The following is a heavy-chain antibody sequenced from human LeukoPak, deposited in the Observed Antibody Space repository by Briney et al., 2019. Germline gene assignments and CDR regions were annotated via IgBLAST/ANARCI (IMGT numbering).Heavy chain of an antibody. Sequence: SETLSLTRAVSGGSISSSNWWSWVRQPPGKGLEWIGEIYHSGSTNYNPSLKSRVTISVDKSKNQFSLKLSSVTAADTAVYYCARAIELLSYFDYWGQGTLVTVSS. V-gene: IGHV4-4*02. CDR2: IYHSGST. CDR1: GGSISSSNW. CDR3: ARAIELLSYFDY. J-gene: IGHJ4*02. D-gene: IGHD2-15*01.